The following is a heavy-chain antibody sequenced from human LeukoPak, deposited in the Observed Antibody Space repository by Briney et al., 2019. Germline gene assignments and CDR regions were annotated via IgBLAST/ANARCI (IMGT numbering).Heavy chain of an antibody. D-gene: IGHD3-10*01. CDR3: AKIYGSGTYYYYMDV. J-gene: IGHJ6*03. CDR1: GFTFSSYC. Sequence: PGGSLRLSCAASGFTFSSYCISWVRQAPGKGLEWVSAISGSGGSTYYADSVKGRLTISRDKSKNTLYLQMNSLRAEDTAVYYCAKIYGSGTYYYYMDVWGKGTTVTISS. CDR2: ISGSGGST. V-gene: IGHV3-23*01.